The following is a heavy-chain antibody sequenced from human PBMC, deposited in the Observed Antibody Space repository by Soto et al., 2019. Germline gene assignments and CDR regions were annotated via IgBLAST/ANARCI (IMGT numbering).Heavy chain of an antibody. CDR1: GFTFSRHG. CDR2: ISYDGSNK. V-gene: IGHV3-30*18. Sequence: QVQVVESGGGVFQPGRSLRLSCAASGFTFSRHGMHWVRQAPGKGLDWVAVISYDGSNKYYVDSVKGRFTISRDNSKNTLYLQMNSLRPEDTAVYYCAKGATTRIDYWGQGTLVTVSS. J-gene: IGHJ4*02. CDR3: AKGATTRIDY. D-gene: IGHD1-7*01.